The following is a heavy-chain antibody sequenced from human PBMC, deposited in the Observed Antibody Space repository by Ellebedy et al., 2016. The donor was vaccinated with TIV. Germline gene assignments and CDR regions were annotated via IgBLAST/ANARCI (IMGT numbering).Heavy chain of an antibody. V-gene: IGHV3-23*01. J-gene: IGHJ4*02. Sequence: PGGSLRLSCAASGFTFSSSAMSWVRQAPGKGLEWVSGFGISGDATYYADSVKGRFTISRDNSRNTLYLQMNSLRAEDTAIYYCARGRSGTYIHHAFDYWGPGTLVTVSS. CDR3: ARGRSGTYIHHAFDY. CDR1: GFTFSSSA. CDR2: FGISGDAT. D-gene: IGHD1-14*01.